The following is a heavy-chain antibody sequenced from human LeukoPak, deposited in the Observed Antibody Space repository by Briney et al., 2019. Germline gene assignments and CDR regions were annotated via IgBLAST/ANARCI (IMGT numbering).Heavy chain of an antibody. CDR3: EGGGDYYDSSEGAFDI. V-gene: IGHV3-48*02. Sequence: PGGSLRLPCAASGFTFSSYSMTWVRQAPGKGLEWVSYISSSSSTIYYTDSVKGRFTVSRDNAKNSLYLQMNSLRYEDTTRYCGEGGGDYYDSSEGAFDIWGQGTMVTVSS. CDR2: ISSSSSTI. CDR1: GFTFSSYS. J-gene: IGHJ3*02. D-gene: IGHD3-22*01.